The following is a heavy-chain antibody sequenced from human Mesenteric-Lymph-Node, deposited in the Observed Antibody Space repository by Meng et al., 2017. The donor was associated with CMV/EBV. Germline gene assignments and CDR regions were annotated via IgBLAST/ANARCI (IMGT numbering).Heavy chain of an antibody. V-gene: IGHV3-9*01. CDR1: GFAFDDHA. CDR2: ISWNSGEI. D-gene: IGHD3-22*01. CDR3: ARDYHYSSSGPLDY. Sequence: SLKISCAASGFAFDDHAMHWVRQVPGKGLEWVAVISWNSGEIDYADSVKGRFAISRDNAKNSLFLQMSSLRAEDTALYYCARDYHYSSSGPLDYWGQGTLVTVSS. J-gene: IGHJ4*02.